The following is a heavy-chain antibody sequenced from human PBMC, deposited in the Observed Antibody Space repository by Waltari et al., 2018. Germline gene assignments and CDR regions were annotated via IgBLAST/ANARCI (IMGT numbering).Heavy chain of an antibody. CDR3: ARGAPRD. J-gene: IGHJ4*02. CDR2: IYSGGTT. Sequence: EVQLVESGGGLMQPGVSLRLPCAASGFTVSNNYMSWVRQAPGKGLEWVSVIYSGGTTHYADSVKGRFTISRDNSKNTLYLQMNSLRAEDTAVYYCARGAPRDWGQGTLVTVSS. CDR1: GFTVSNNY. V-gene: IGHV3-53*01.